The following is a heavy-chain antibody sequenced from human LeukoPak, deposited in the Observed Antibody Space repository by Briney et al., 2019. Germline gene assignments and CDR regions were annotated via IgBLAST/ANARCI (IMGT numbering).Heavy chain of an antibody. CDR1: GGSISSSSSY. J-gene: IGHJ4*02. Sequence: SETLSLTCTVSGGSISSSSSYWGWIRQPPGTGLEWIGSIYYSGSTYYNPSLKSRVTISVDTSKNQFSLRLSSVTAADTAVYYCARARRGGTAMENRGTNFDYWGQGTLVTVSS. D-gene: IGHD5-18*01. CDR2: IYYSGST. CDR3: ARARRGGTAMENRGTNFDY. V-gene: IGHV4-39*07.